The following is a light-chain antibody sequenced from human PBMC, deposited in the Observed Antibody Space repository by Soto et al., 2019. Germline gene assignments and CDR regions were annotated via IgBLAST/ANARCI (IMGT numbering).Light chain of an antibody. CDR2: EVT. V-gene: IGLV2-14*01. CDR3: AAYRSANTLVV. CDR1: SRDIGNYNY. J-gene: IGLJ1*01. Sequence: QSVLTQPASVSGSPGQSITISCTGTSRDIGNYNYVSWYQHHPGKAPKLMIYEVTSRPSGVSDRFSGSKSGMTASLTISGLKPEDEADYFCAAYRSANTLVVLGXGTKVTVL.